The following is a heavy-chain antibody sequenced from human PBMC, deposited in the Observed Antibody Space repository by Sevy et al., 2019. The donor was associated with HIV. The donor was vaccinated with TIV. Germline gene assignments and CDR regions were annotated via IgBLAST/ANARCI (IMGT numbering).Heavy chain of an antibody. CDR3: AKVTYYYDSRGYPNYYFDY. J-gene: IGHJ4*02. CDR2: IYNNGNT. V-gene: IGHV4-59*13. Sequence: SETLSLTCTVSGGSITSYYWSWIRQPPGNGLEWIGHIYNNGNTNYNPSLRIRVTISVDRSKNQFYLKLSSVTAAETAVYYCAKVTYYYDSRGYPNYYFDYWGQGTLVTVSS. CDR1: GGSITSYY. D-gene: IGHD3-22*01.